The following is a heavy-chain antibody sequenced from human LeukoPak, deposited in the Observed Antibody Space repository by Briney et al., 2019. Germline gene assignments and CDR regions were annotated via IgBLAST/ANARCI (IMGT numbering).Heavy chain of an antibody. CDR1: GFTFRTYW. Sequence: GGSLRLSCEGSGFTFRTYWMTWVRQAPGKGLEWVANIKQDGSERYYVDSVKGRFTISRDNAQNSLYLQMNSLRAEDTAVYYCARPRDSGWSKTWDYWGQGTLVTVSS. V-gene: IGHV3-7*03. D-gene: IGHD6-13*01. CDR3: ARPRDSGWSKTWDY. CDR2: IKQDGSER. J-gene: IGHJ4*02.